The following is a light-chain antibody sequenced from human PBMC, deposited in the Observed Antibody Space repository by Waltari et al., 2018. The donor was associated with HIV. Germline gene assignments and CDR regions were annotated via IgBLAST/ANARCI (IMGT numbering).Light chain of an antibody. CDR2: KDS. CDR1: ALPTPY. CDR3: QAADSSGTYKGNWV. J-gene: IGLJ3*02. Sequence: SYELTQPPSVSVSPGHTARFICPGDALPTPYAYWYQPKPGQAPVLGIYKDSESPSGIPERFSGSSSGTTVTLTISGVQAEDEADYYCQAADSSGTYKGNWVFGGGTKLTVL. V-gene: IGLV3-25*03.